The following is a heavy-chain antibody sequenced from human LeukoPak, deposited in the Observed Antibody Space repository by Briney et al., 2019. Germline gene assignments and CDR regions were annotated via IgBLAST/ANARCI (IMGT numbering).Heavy chain of an antibody. CDR1: GYTFTSYD. Sequence: ASVEVSCKASGYTFTSYDINWVRQATGQGLEWMGWMNPNSGNTGYAQKFQGRVTMTRNTSISTAYMELSSLRSKDTAVYYCARGLLANWFDPWGQGTLVTVSS. CDR3: ARGLLANWFDP. CDR2: MNPNSGNT. J-gene: IGHJ5*02. D-gene: IGHD2-15*01. V-gene: IGHV1-8*01.